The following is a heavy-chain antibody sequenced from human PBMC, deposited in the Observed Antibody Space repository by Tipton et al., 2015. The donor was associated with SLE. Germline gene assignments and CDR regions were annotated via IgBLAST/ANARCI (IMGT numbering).Heavy chain of an antibody. D-gene: IGHD5-12*01. CDR1: GGSISSYY. J-gene: IGHJ4*02. CDR3: VRVESAYDQYYFDS. CDR2: IYYSGST. Sequence: TLSLTCTVSGGSISSYYWSWIRQPPGKGLEWIGYIYYSGSTNYNPSLKSRVTISVDTSKNQFSLKLASVTAADTAVYYCVRVESAYDQYYFDSWGQGTLVTVSS. V-gene: IGHV4-59*01.